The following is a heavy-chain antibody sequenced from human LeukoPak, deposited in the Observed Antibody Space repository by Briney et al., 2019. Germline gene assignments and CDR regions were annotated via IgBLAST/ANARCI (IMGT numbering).Heavy chain of an antibody. CDR2: ITSRSSYT. V-gene: IGHV3-11*03. CDR1: GFTFSDYQ. CDR3: ARNWNDVLHY. D-gene: IGHD1-1*01. Sequence: SGGSLRLSCAASGFTFSDYQMSWIRQAPGKGLEWVSYITSRSSYTYYADSVKGRFTISRDNAKNSLYLQMNSLRADDTAVYYCARNWNDVLHYWGQGTLVTVSS. J-gene: IGHJ4*02.